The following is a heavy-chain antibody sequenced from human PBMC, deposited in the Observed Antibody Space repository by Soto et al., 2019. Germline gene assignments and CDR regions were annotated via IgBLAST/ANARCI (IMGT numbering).Heavy chain of an antibody. CDR1: EFTFSNFW. Sequence: EVQLVESGGGLVQPGGSLSLSCAASEFTFSNFWMSWVRQAPGKGLEWVANIKEDGSEKYYVAAVKGRFTISRDSAKNSLYLQMDSLRAEDTAVYYCARLRKGGFCDYWGQGSLVTVST. D-gene: IGHD1-26*01. CDR3: ARLRKGGFCDY. CDR2: IKEDGSEK. J-gene: IGHJ4*02. V-gene: IGHV3-7*03.